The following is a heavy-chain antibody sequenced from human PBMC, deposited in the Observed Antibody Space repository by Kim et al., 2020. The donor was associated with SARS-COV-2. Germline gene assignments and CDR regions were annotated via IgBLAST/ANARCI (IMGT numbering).Heavy chain of an antibody. J-gene: IGHJ6*03. V-gene: IGHV1-8*01. CDR1: GYTFTSYA. CDR3: ARLGWGYSSIWFVYYYYMDV. Sequence: ASVKVSCKASGYTFTSYAINWVRQATGQGLEWMGWMNPNSGNPGYAQKFQGGVILTRNTSISTAYMELSSLRAEDTAVYYCARLGWGYSSIWFVYYYYMDVWGKGTTVTVSS. D-gene: IGHD6-13*01. CDR2: MNPNSGNP.